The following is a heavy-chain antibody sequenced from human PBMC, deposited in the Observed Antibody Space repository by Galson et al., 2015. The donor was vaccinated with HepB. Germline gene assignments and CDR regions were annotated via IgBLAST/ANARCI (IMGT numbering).Heavy chain of an antibody. CDR2: INAGNGNT. CDR1: GYTFTSYA. D-gene: IGHD3-16*02. J-gene: IGHJ4*02. CDR3: ARSKITFGGVIVGDY. V-gene: IGHV1-3*01. Sequence: SVKVSCKASGYTFTSYAMHWVRQAPGQRLEWMGWINAGNGNTKYSQKFQGRVTMTTDTSTSTAYMELRSLRSDDTAVYYCARSKITFGGVIVGDYWGQGTLVTVSS.